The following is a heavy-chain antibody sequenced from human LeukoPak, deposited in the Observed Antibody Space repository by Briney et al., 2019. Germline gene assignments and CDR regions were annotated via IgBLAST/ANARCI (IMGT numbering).Heavy chain of an antibody. D-gene: IGHD4-23*01. CDR3: ARGNYGGNAPPDY. J-gene: IGHJ4*02. CDR1: GFTVSSNY. Sequence: GGSLRHSCAASGFTVSSNYMSWVRQASGKGLEWVSVIYSGGSTYYADSVKGRFTISRDNSKNTLYLQMNSLRAEDTAVYYCARGNYGGNAPPDYWGQGTLVTVSP. V-gene: IGHV3-66*02. CDR2: IYSGGST.